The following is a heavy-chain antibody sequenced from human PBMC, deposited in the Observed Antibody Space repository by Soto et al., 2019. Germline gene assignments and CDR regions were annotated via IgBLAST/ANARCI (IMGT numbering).Heavy chain of an antibody. D-gene: IGHD6-6*01. J-gene: IGHJ4*02. CDR3: ARAYSIAARHGFDY. Sequence: SETLSLTCTVSGGSISSYYWSWIRQPPGKGLEWIGYIYYSGSTNYNPSLKSRVTISVDTSKNQFSLKLSSVTAADTAVYYCARAYSIAARHGFDYWGQGTLVTVSS. V-gene: IGHV4-59*01. CDR2: IYYSGST. CDR1: GGSISSYY.